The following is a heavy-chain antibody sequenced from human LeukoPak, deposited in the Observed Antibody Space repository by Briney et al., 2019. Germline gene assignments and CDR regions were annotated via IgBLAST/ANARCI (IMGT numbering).Heavy chain of an antibody. CDR3: AKDPYNWNNNHDFDC. J-gene: IGHJ4*02. CDR1: GFTFSSYA. Sequence: GGSLRLSCAASGFTFSSYAMHWVRQAPGKGLEWVAVISYDGSNKYYADSVKGRFTISRDNSKNTLYLQMNSLRAEDTAVYYCAKDPYNWNNNHDFDCWGQGTLVTDPS. CDR2: ISYDGSNK. D-gene: IGHD1-1*01. V-gene: IGHV3-30*04.